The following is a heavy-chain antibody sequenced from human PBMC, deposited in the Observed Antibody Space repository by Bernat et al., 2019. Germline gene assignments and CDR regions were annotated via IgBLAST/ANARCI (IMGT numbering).Heavy chain of an antibody. CDR1: GFTFSSYS. D-gene: IGHD4-17*01. J-gene: IGHJ6*03. Sequence: EVQLVESGGGLVKPGGSLRLSCAASGFTFSSYSMNWVRQAPGKGLEWVAYISSSSSYIYYADSVKGRFTISRDNAKTSLYLQMNSLRAEDTAVYYCARVHRNPTVTTGYYYYYMDVWGKGTTVTVSS. CDR3: ARVHRNPTVTTGYYYYYMDV. V-gene: IGHV3-21*05. CDR2: ISSSSSYI.